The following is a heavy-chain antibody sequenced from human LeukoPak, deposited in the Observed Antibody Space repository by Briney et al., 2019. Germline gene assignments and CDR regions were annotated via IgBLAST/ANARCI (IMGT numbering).Heavy chain of an antibody. D-gene: IGHD1-14*01. V-gene: IGHV3-53*01. CDR3: ARRPGN. CDR1: GFAVGSNY. J-gene: IGHJ4*02. CDR2: IYSGGAI. Sequence: GGSLRLSCVASGFAVGSNYMSWVRQAPGKGLEWVSLIYSGGAIRYADSVKGRSTISRDSSKNTLFLQMNDLTVEDTARYYCARRPGNWGQGILVTVSS.